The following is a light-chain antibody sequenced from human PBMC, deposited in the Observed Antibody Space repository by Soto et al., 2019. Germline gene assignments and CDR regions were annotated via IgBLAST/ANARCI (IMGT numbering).Light chain of an antibody. Sequence: QPVLTQSPSASASLGASVKLTCTLSSGHSSYAIAWHQQQPEKGPRYLMKLNSDGSHSKGDGIPDRFPGSSSGAERYLTISSLQSEDEADYYCQTWGTGGVVFGGGTKLTVL. J-gene: IGLJ2*01. V-gene: IGLV4-69*01. CDR2: LNSDGSH. CDR3: QTWGTGGVV. CDR1: SGHSSYA.